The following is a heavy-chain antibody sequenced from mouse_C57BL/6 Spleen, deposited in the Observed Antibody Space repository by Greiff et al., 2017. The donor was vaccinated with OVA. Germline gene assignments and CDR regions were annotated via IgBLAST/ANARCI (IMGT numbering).Heavy chain of an antibody. CDR3: ARGLFYDYDVYWYFDV. CDR1: GYTFTSYW. Sequence: QVQLQQPGAELVKPGASVKLSCKASGYTFTSYWMHWVKQRPGQGLEWIGMIHPTSGSTNYNEKFKSKATLTVDKSSSTAYMQLSSLTSEDSAVYYCARGLFYDYDVYWYFDVWGTGTTVTVSS. CDR2: IHPTSGST. J-gene: IGHJ1*03. D-gene: IGHD2-4*01. V-gene: IGHV1-64*01.